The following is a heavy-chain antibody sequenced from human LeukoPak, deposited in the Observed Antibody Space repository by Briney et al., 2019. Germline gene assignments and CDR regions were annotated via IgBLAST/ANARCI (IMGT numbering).Heavy chain of an antibody. J-gene: IGHJ4*02. CDR2: INHSGST. D-gene: IGHD1-26*01. CDR3: ARARGAPDY. V-gene: IGHV4-34*01. Sequence: SETLSLTCAVYGGSFSGYYWSWIRQPPGKGLEWIGEINHSGSTNYNPSLKSRVTISVDTSENQFSLKLSSVTAADTAVYYCARARGAPDYWGQGTLVTVSS. CDR1: GGSFSGYY.